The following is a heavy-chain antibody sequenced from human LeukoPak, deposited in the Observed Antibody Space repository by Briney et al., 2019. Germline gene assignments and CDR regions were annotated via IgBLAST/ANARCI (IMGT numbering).Heavy chain of an antibody. CDR2: ISHSRNTI. D-gene: IGHD3-22*01. Sequence: PGGSLRLSCTASGFTFSSYSMNWVRQAPGKGLEWVSYISHSRNTIYYADSVKGRFTISRDNSKNTLYLQMNSLRAEDTAVYYCAKIRVGARYYYDSIGPWGQGTLVTVSS. CDR3: AKIRVGARYYYDSIGP. V-gene: IGHV3-48*01. CDR1: GFTFSSYS. J-gene: IGHJ5*02.